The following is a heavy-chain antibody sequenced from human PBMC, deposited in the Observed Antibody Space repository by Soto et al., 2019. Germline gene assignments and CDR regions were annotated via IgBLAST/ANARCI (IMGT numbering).Heavy chain of an antibody. CDR2: INHSGST. V-gene: IGHV4-34*01. Sequence: PSETLSLTSTVSGGSISSYYWSWIRQPPGKGLEWIGEINHSGSTNYNPSHKSRVTISVDTSKNQFSLKLSSVTAADTAVYYCASGVSGVHDYWGQGTLVTVSS. CDR1: GGSISSYY. CDR3: ASGVSGVHDY. J-gene: IGHJ4*02. D-gene: IGHD1-26*01.